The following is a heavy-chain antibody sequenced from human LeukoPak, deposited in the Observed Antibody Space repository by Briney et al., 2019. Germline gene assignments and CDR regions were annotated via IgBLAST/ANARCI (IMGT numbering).Heavy chain of an antibody. CDR3: ATSRGSGSFDVGNFDY. Sequence: ASVKVSCKASGYTFTGYYIHWVRQAPGQGLEWMGWINPKSGGTIYAQKFQGRVTMTEDTSTDTAYMELSSLRSEDTAVYYCATSRGSGSFDVGNFDYWGQGTLVTVSS. V-gene: IGHV1-2*02. CDR1: GYTFTGYY. J-gene: IGHJ4*02. CDR2: INPKSGGT. D-gene: IGHD1-26*01.